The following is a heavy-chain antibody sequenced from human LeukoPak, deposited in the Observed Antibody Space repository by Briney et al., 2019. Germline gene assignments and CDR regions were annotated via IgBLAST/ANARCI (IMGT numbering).Heavy chain of an antibody. J-gene: IGHJ6*03. V-gene: IGHV4-39*07. CDR3: TRGTMAAVPYYYYYMDV. CDR1: GGSISSSSYY. CDR2: IYYSGST. Sequence: SETLSLTCTVSGGSISSSSYYWGWIRQPPGKGLEWIGSIYYSGSTYYNPSLKSRVTISVDTSKNQFSLKLSSVTAADTAVYFCTRGTMAAVPYYYYYMDVWGKGITVTVSS. D-gene: IGHD5-24*01.